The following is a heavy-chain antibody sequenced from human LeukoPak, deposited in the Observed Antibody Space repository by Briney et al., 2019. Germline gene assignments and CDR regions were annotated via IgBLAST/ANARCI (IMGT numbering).Heavy chain of an antibody. V-gene: IGHV4-59*08. Sequence: SETLSLTCTVSGGSISSYYWSWIRQPPGKGLEWIGYIYYSGSTNYNPSLKSRATISVDTSKNQFSLKLSSVTAADTAVYYCARSIAAAGDFDYWGQGTLVTVSS. J-gene: IGHJ4*02. CDR3: ARSIAAAGDFDY. CDR2: IYYSGST. CDR1: GGSISSYY. D-gene: IGHD6-13*01.